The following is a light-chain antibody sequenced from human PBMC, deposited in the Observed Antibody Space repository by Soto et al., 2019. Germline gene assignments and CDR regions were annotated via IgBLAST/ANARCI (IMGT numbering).Light chain of an antibody. Sequence: QSVLTQPASVSGSPGQSITISCTGTRTDVGGYNFVSWYQQHPGKAPKLIIYEVSNRPSGVSNRFSGSKSDNTASLTISGLQAEDEADYYCRSYVSSKTYVFGTGTKGTVL. CDR2: EVS. CDR3: RSYVSSKTYV. V-gene: IGLV2-14*01. J-gene: IGLJ1*01. CDR1: RTDVGGYNF.